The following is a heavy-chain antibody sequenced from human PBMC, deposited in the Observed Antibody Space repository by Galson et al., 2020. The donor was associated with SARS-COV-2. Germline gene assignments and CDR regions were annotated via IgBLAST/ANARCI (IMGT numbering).Heavy chain of an antibody. CDR3: ARCRLTAAGTYCHYGLDV. CDR2: FYPGDYDT. D-gene: IGHD6-13*01. J-gene: IGHJ6*02. CDR1: GYNFANYW. Sequence: GESLKISCTGSGYNFANYWIGWVRQEPGKALEWMGVFYPGDYDTRHSPSSQGQVTISGDKSNTTAYLQWSSLKASDTANYYCARCRLTAAGTYCHYGLDVWGQGTTVTVSS. V-gene: IGHV5-51*01.